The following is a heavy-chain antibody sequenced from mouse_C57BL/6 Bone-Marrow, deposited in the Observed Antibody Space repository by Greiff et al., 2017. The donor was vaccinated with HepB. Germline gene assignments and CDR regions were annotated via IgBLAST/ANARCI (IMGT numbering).Heavy chain of an antibody. D-gene: IGHD2-3*01. Sequence: QVQLQQSGAELVMPGASVKLSCKASGYTFTSYWMHWVKQRPGQGLEWIGEIDPSDSYTNYNQKFKGKSTLTVDKSSSTAYMQLSSLTSEDSAVYYCARGDGPYAMDYWGQGTSVTVSS. CDR3: ARGDGPYAMDY. CDR1: GYTFTSYW. J-gene: IGHJ4*01. CDR2: IDPSDSYT. V-gene: IGHV1-69*01.